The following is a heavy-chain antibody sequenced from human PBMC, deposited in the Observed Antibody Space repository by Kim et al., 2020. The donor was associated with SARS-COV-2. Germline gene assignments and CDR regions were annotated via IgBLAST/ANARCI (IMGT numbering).Heavy chain of an antibody. Sequence: GGSLRLSCTASGFTFGDYAMSWVRQAPGKGLEWVGFIRSKAYGGTTEYAASVKGRFTISRDDSKSIAYLQMNSLKTEDTAVYYCTRGQSITMFDYWGQGTLVTVSS. D-gene: IGHD3-10*01. CDR2: IRSKAYGGTT. CDR1: GFTFGDYA. CDR3: TRGQSITMFDY. V-gene: IGHV3-49*04. J-gene: IGHJ4*02.